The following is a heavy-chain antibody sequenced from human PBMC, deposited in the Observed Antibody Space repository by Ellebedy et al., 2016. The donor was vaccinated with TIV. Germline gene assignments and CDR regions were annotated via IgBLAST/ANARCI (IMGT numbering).Heavy chain of an antibody. J-gene: IGHJ4*02. V-gene: IGHV6-1*01. CDR2: TYYRSKWHN. CDR1: GDSVSSNSAT. Sequence: SQTLSLTCAISGDSVSSNSATWNWIRQSPSRGLEWLGRTYYRSKWHNEYAISVRSRITINSDTSKNQFSLQLSSVTPEDTAIYYCAREIRAYDSWGQGTLVTVSS. CDR3: AREIRAYDS.